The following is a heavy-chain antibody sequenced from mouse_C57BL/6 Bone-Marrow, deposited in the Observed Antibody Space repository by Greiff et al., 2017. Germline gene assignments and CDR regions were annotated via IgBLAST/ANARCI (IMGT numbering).Heavy chain of an antibody. Sequence: QVQLQQPGAELVRPGSSVKLSCKASGYTFTSYWMHWVKQRPIQGLKWIGNIDPSDSETHYNQKFKDKATLTVDKSSSTAYMQLSSLTSEDSAVYYCARSYYGNYEGVDYWGQGTSVTVSS. CDR1: GYTFTSYW. J-gene: IGHJ4*01. V-gene: IGHV1-52*01. CDR3: ARSYYGNYEGVDY. D-gene: IGHD2-10*01. CDR2: IDPSDSET.